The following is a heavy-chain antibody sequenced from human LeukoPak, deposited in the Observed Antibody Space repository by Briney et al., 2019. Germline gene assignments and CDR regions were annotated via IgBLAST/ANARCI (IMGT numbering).Heavy chain of an antibody. J-gene: IGHJ4*02. CDR2: IYYSGTT. Sequence: PSETLSLTCTVSGGSISSYYWSWIRQPPGKGLEWIGYIYYSGTTNYNPSLKSRVTISVDTSKNQSSLKLSSVTAADTAVYYCARGAYIAAAQYGYWGQGTLVTVSS. CDR1: GGSISSYY. D-gene: IGHD6-13*01. CDR3: ARGAYIAAAQYGY. V-gene: IGHV4-59*01.